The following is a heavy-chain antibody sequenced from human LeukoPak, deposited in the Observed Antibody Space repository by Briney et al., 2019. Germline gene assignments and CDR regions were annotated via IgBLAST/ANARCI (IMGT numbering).Heavy chain of an antibody. V-gene: IGHV3-30*18. Sequence: GGSLRLSCAASGFTFSSYWMSWVRQAPGKGLEWVAVISYDGSKQYYADSVKGRFTISRDNSKNTLYLQMNSLRAEDTAVYYCAKNKVGAKYYFDYWGQGTLVTVSS. CDR3: AKNKVGAKYYFDY. CDR1: GFTFSSYW. CDR2: ISYDGSKQ. J-gene: IGHJ4*02. D-gene: IGHD1-26*01.